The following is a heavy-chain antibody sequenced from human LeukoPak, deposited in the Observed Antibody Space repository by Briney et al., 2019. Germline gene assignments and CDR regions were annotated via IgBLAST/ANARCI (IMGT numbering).Heavy chain of an antibody. Sequence: ASVKVSCKASGYTFSSYGISWVRQAPGQGLEWMGWISVYNGNTNYAQKLQGRVTMTTDTSTNTAYMELRSLRSDDTAVYYCAKRPEVTATQEFDYWGQGTLVTVSS. CDR3: AKRPEVTATQEFDY. V-gene: IGHV1-18*01. CDR1: GYTFSSYG. J-gene: IGHJ4*02. D-gene: IGHD2-21*02. CDR2: ISVYNGNT.